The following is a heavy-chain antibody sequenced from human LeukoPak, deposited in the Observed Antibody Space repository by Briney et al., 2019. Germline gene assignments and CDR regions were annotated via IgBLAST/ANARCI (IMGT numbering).Heavy chain of an antibody. Sequence: PGGSLRLSCAASGFTFSSYWMSWVRQAPGKGLEWVANINHDSSAKYYVDSVKGRFTISRDNANNSLYLQMNSLRAEDTAVYYCARDRVGSGWYEFDCWGQGTLVSVSS. CDR3: ARDRVGSGWYEFDC. CDR1: GFTFSSYW. D-gene: IGHD6-19*01. CDR2: INHDSSAK. J-gene: IGHJ4*02. V-gene: IGHV3-7*01.